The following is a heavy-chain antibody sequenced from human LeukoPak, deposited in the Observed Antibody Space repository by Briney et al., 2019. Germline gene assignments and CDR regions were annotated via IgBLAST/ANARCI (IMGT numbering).Heavy chain of an antibody. D-gene: IGHD6-13*01. J-gene: IGHJ3*02. CDR1: GFTFSSYA. Sequence: PGGSLRLSCAASGFTFSSYAMSWVRQAPGKGLEWVSAISGSGGSTYYADSVKGRFTISRDNSKNTLYLQMNSLRAEDTAVYYCAKAWGGYSSSWYDAFDIWGQGTMVTVSS. CDR2: ISGSGGST. V-gene: IGHV3-23*01. CDR3: AKAWGGYSSSWYDAFDI.